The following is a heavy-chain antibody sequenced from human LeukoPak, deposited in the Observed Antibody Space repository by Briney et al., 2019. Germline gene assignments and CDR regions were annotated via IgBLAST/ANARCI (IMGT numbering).Heavy chain of an antibody. V-gene: IGHV3-30*04. D-gene: IGHD6-19*01. J-gene: IGHJ4*02. CDR3: ARDDSRVGGWYTRLFDY. Sequence: PGRSLRLSCAASGFTFSSYAMHWVRQAPGKGLERVAVISYDGSNKYYADSVKGRFTISRDNSKNTLYLQMNSLRAEDTAVYYCARDDSRVGGWYTRLFDYWGQGTLVTVSS. CDR2: ISYDGSNK. CDR1: GFTFSSYA.